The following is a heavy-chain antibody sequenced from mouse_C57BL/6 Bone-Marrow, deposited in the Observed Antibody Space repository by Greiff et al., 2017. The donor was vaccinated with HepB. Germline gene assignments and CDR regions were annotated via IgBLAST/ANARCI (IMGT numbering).Heavy chain of an antibody. Sequence: VQLQQSGAELVKPGASVKISCKASGYAFSSYWMNWVKQRPGKGLEWIGQIYPGDGDTNYNGKFKGKATLTADKSSSTAYMQLSSLTSEDSAVYFCARAYYSNYGLYYAMDYWGQGTSVTASS. V-gene: IGHV1-80*01. CDR2: IYPGDGDT. CDR3: ARAYYSNYGLYYAMDY. CDR1: GYAFSSYW. J-gene: IGHJ4*01. D-gene: IGHD2-5*01.